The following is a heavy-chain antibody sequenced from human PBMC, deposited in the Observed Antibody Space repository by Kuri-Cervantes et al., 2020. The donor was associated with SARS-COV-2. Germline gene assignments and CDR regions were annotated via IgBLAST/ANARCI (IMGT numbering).Heavy chain of an antibody. Sequence: SETLSLTCTVSGGSISSYYWSWIRQPPGKGLEWIGYIYYSGSTNYNPSLKSRVTISVDTCKNQFSLKLSSVTAADTAVYYCARERIVGVSGSWFDPWGQGTLVTVSS. CDR2: IYYSGST. CDR1: GGSISSYY. J-gene: IGHJ5*02. CDR3: ARERIVGVSGSWFDP. D-gene: IGHD1-26*01. V-gene: IGHV4-59*01.